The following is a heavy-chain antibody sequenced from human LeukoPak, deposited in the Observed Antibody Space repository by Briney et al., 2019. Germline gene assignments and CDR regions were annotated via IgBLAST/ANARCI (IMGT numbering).Heavy chain of an antibody. V-gene: IGHV4-4*07. CDR2: IHTSGST. CDR1: GGSFSGYY. J-gene: IGHJ4*02. CDR3: AREIGGYTYGYVPREVSYYFDY. D-gene: IGHD5-18*01. Sequence: RSSETLSLTCAVYGGSFSGYYWSWIRQPAGKGLEWIGRIHTSGSTNYNPSLKSRVTIPVDTSKNQFSLKLRSVTAADTAVYYCAREIGGYTYGYVPREVSYYFDYWGQGTLVTVSS.